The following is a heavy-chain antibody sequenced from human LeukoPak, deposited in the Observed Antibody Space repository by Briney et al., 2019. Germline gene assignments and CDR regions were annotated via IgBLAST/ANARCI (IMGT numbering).Heavy chain of an antibody. V-gene: IGHV3-9*01. Sequence: PGRSLRLSCAASGFTFDDYAMHWVRQAPGKGLEWVSGISWNSGSIGYADSVKGRFTISRDNAKNSLYLQMNSLRAEDTALYYCAKDITGELRFDPWGQGTLVTVSS. CDR3: AKDITGELRFDP. CDR2: ISWNSGSI. CDR1: GFTFDDYA. J-gene: IGHJ5*02. D-gene: IGHD1-7*01.